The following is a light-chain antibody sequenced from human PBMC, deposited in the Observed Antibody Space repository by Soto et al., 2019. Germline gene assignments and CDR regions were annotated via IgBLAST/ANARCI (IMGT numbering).Light chain of an antibody. CDR2: DTT. V-gene: IGLV7-46*01. J-gene: IGLJ1*01. Sequence: QAGVTQEPLLTVSPGGTVTLTCGSRTGAVTNGHYPYWFQQKPGQAPRTLIYDTTNRHSWTPARFSGSLLGGKAALTLSGEQPEDEAEYYCLLSYNGPYVFGTGNKVTVL. CDR3: LLSYNGPYV. CDR1: TGAVTNGHY.